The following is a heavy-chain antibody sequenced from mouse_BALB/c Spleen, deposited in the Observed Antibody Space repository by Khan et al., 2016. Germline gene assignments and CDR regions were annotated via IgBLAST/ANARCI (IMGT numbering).Heavy chain of an antibody. CDR3: ARYEGVFAY. CDR1: GYTFTSYW. V-gene: IGHV1-7*01. D-gene: IGHD2-3*01. J-gene: IGHJ3*01. CDR2: INPSTGYT. Sequence: QVQLQQSGAELAKPGASVKMSCKASGYTFTSYWMHWVKQRPGQGLEWIGYINPSTGYTEYNQKFKDKATLTADKSSGTAYMQLSSLTSEDSAVYYCARYEGVFAYSGHWTLVTVSA.